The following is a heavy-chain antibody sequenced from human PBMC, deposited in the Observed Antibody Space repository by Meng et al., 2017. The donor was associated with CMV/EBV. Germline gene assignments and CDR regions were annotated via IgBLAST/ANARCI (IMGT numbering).Heavy chain of an antibody. CDR3: AREEGDC. Sequence: GGSLTLSCAASGFTVSSYAMHWVRQAPGKGLEWVAVISYDGSNKYYSDSVKGRFTISRDNSKNTLYLQMNSLRAEDTAVYYCAREEGDCWGQGTLVTVSS. CDR1: GFTVSSYA. V-gene: IGHV3-30*04. CDR2: ISYDGSNK. J-gene: IGHJ4*02.